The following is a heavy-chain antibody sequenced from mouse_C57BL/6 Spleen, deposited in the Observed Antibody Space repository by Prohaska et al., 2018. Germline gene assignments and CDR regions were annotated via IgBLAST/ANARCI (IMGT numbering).Heavy chain of an antibody. D-gene: IGHD2-12*01. Sequence: QVQLQQSGAELVRPGASVTLSCKASGYTFTDYEMHWVKQTPVHGLEWIGAIDPETGGTAYNQKFKGKAILTADKSSSTAYMGLRSLTSEDSAVYYCTRDDLWYFDVWGTGTTVTVSS. CDR3: TRDDLWYFDV. J-gene: IGHJ1*03. CDR1: GYTFTDYE. CDR2: IDPETGGT. V-gene: IGHV1-15*01.